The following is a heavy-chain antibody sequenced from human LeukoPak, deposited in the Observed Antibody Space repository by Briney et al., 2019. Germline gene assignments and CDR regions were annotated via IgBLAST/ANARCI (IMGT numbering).Heavy chain of an antibody. D-gene: IGHD3-16*01. Sequence: PGGSLGLSCAASGFSFGDYWMHWVRQAPGKGLVWVSRISSDGSHTTYADSVKGRFTIDRDNAKNTLYLQVDSLRAEDTAVYFCARANEGGFDYWGQGTLVTVSS. CDR1: GFSFGDYW. CDR2: ISSDGSHT. J-gene: IGHJ4*02. V-gene: IGHV3-74*03. CDR3: ARANEGGFDY.